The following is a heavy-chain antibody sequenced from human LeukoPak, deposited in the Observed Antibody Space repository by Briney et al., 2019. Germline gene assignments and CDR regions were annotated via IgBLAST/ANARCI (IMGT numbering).Heavy chain of an antibody. D-gene: IGHD3-10*01. J-gene: IGHJ4*02. Sequence: PGGSLRLSCAASGFTFSSYGMHWVRQAPGKGLEWVAVISYDGSNKYYADSVKGRFTISRDNSKNTLYLQMNSLRAEDTAVYYCAKEALLWFGELLWVDYWGQGTLVTVSS. CDR2: ISYDGSNK. V-gene: IGHV3-30*18. CDR1: GFTFSSYG. CDR3: AKEALLWFGELLWVDY.